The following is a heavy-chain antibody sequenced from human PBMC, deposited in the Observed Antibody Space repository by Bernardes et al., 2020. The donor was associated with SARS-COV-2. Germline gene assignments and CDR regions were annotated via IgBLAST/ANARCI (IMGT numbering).Heavy chain of an antibody. CDR3: AVPVVTPVPENWYFDL. CDR2: ISGSGGST. CDR1: GFTFSSYA. J-gene: IGHJ2*01. Sequence: GGSLRLSCAASGFTFSSYAMSWVRQAPGKGLEWVSAISGSGGSTYYADSVKGRFTISRDNSKNTLYLQMNSLRAEDTAVYYCAVPVVTPVPENWYFDLWGRGTLVTVSS. D-gene: IGHD2-21*02. V-gene: IGHV3-23*01.